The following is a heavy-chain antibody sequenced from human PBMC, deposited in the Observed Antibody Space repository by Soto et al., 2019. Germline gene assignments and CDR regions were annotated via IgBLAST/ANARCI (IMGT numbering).Heavy chain of an antibody. CDR2: ISGSGGST. Sequence: HPVGSLRLSCAASGFTFSSYAMSWVRQAPGKGLEWVSAISGSGGSTYYADSVKGRFTISRDNSKNTLYLQMNSLRAEDTAVYYCAKIDDFWSGFPYGPLDYWGQGTLVTVSS. D-gene: IGHD3-3*01. CDR1: GFTFSSYA. J-gene: IGHJ4*02. CDR3: AKIDDFWSGFPYGPLDY. V-gene: IGHV3-23*01.